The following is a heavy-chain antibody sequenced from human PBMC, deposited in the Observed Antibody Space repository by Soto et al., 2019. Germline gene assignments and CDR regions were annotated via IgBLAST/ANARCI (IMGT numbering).Heavy chain of an antibody. V-gene: IGHV4-34*01. Sequence: QVQLQQWGAGLLKPSETLSLTCAVYGGSFSGYYWSWIRQPPGKGLEWIGEINHSGSTNYNPSLKSRVTIKLDTSKNQFSLKLSSVTAADTAVYYCARGQQWRGYGMDVWGQGTTVTVSS. CDR2: INHSGST. CDR1: GGSFSGYY. CDR3: ARGQQWRGYGMDV. D-gene: IGHD6-19*01. J-gene: IGHJ6*02.